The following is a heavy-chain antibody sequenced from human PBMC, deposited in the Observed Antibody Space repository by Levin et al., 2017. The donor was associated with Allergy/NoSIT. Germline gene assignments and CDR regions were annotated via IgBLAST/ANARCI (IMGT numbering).Heavy chain of an antibody. Sequence: LSGGSLRLSCAASGFTFSSYWMSWVRQAPGKGLEWVANIKQDGSEKNYVDSVKGRFTISRDDAKNSLYLQLNSLRAEDTATYYCARDGSGSYYAYWGQGILVTVSS. CDR1: GFTFSSYW. J-gene: IGHJ4*02. CDR2: IKQDGSEK. CDR3: ARDGSGSYYAY. V-gene: IGHV3-7*04. D-gene: IGHD3-10*01.